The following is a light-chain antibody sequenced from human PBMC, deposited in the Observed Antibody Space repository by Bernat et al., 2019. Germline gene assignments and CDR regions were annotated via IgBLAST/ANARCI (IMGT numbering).Light chain of an antibody. Sequence: EIVLTQSPATLSLSPGERATLSCRASQSVSIYLAWYQQKPGQAPRLLIYDASNRATGIPARFSGSGSGTDFTLTISSLQPEGFAVYYCQQRGNWPLTFGGGTKVEIE. CDR2: DAS. V-gene: IGKV3-11*01. J-gene: IGKJ4*02. CDR3: QQRGNWPLT. CDR1: QSVSIY.